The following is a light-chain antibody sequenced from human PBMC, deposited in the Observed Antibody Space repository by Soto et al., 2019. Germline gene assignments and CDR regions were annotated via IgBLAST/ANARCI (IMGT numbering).Light chain of an antibody. CDR1: QSVSTY. J-gene: IGKJ3*01. Sequence: EIVLTQSPATLSLSPGERATLSCRASQSVSTYLACYQQKPGQAPRLLIYDASNRAAGIPARFSGSGSGTDIPPTISGPEPEDLAVNYCQQRSNWPGVSFGPGTKVDIK. CDR3: QQRSNWPGVS. V-gene: IGKV3-11*01. CDR2: DAS.